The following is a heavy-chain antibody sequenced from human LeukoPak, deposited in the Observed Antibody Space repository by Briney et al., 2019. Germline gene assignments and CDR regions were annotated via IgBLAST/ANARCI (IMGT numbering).Heavy chain of an antibody. CDR3: VRDLILVWTPGDDFDH. Sequence: GGSLRLSCAASGFTFSNYWMHWVRQAPGKGLEWVSRINERATIISYADSVKGRFTTSRESARNTLYLQMNSLTAEDTAVYYCVRDLILVWTPGDDFDHWGQGTLVTVSS. J-gene: IGHJ4*02. V-gene: IGHV3-74*01. CDR1: GFTFSNYW. CDR2: INERATII. D-gene: IGHD3-16*01.